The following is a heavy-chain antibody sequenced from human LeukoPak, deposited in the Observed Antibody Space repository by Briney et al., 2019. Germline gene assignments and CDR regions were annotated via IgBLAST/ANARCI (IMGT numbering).Heavy chain of an antibody. V-gene: IGHV3-13*01. CDR2: IGTAGDT. CDR3: VKDCIVKGFSAACGH. CDR1: GFRFSRYD. J-gene: IGHJ2*01. Sequence: GGSLRLSCAASGFRFSRYDVYGGPQPTGKGLEWVSAIGTAGDTYYPGSVKGRFTISRENAKNTLYLQIDSLRAGDTAVYYCVKDCIVKGFSAACGHWGRGILVTVSS. D-gene: IGHD3-16*02.